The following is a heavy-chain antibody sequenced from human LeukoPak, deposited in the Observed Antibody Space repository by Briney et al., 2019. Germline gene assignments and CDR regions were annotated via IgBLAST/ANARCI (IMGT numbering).Heavy chain of an antibody. D-gene: IGHD3-10*01. CDR1: GGSISSYY. V-gene: IGHV4-4*07. J-gene: IGHJ6*03. CDR3: ARIMVRGVLYYYYYMDV. CDR2: IYTSGST. Sequence: PSETLSLTCTVSGGSISSYYWSWIRQPAGKGLEWIGRIYTSGSTNYIPSLKSRVTMSVDTSKNQFSLKLSSVTAADTAVYYCARIMVRGVLYYYYYMDVWGKGTTVTVSS.